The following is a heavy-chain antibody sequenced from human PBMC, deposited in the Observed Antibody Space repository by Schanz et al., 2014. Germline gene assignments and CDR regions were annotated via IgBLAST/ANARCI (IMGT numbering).Heavy chain of an antibody. CDR1: GYTFSDYG. CDR2: FIPILDVG. V-gene: IGHV1-69*04. Sequence: QVQLVQSGDEVKKPGASVKVSCKTSGYTFSDYGITWVRQAPGQGLEWVGRFIPILDVGNYAQQCQGRVTFTADKSTSTAYMELSSLRYEDTALYYCARGTMPGTFDIWGQGTMVTVSS. J-gene: IGHJ3*02. CDR3: ARGTMPGTFDI. D-gene: IGHD2-2*01.